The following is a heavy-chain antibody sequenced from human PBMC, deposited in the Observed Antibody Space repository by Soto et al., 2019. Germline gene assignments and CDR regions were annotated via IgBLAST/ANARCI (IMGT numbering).Heavy chain of an antibody. V-gene: IGHV3-74*01. Sequence: GGSLRLSCAASGFTFSSYWMHWVRQAPGKGLVWVSRINSDGSSTYYANSVKGRFTISRDNAKNTLYLQMNSLRAEDTALYYCTTDPGTTVTNPYFAIYLWGKGTTVTVSS. D-gene: IGHD4-17*01. J-gene: IGHJ6*04. CDR3: TTDPGTTVTNPYFAIYL. CDR1: GFTFSSYW. CDR2: INSDGSST.